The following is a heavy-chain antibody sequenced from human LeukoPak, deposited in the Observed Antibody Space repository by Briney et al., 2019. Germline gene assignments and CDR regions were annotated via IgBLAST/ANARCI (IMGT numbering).Heavy chain of an antibody. CDR2: IKHDGREK. CDR1: AFTMSIYW. V-gene: IGHV3-7*01. J-gene: IGHJ3*02. D-gene: IGHD4/OR15-4a*01. Sequence: ESLSLSCALYAFTMSIYWMTWVRQAPGVGLEWVANIKHDGREKFYVDSVEGRFTIFREYANNSLYLQKNSLRAEDTAVYYCARDITRIDSGGGGTDVFDMWGQGTMVSVSS. CDR3: ARDITRIDSGGGGTDVFDM.